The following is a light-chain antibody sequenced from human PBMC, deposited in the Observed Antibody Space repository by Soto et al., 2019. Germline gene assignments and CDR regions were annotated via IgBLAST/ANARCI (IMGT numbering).Light chain of an antibody. Sequence: IVLTQSPDTLSLSPGQRATLSCRASQSVSRRYLAWYQQKPCQAPILLIYDLSERASDIPDRFSGSGSGTDFTLTINRLVPENVAVYYCQYQGSFGGGTKVEIE. J-gene: IGKJ4*01. CDR3: QYQGS. CDR2: DLS. V-gene: IGKV3-20*01. CDR1: QSVSRRY.